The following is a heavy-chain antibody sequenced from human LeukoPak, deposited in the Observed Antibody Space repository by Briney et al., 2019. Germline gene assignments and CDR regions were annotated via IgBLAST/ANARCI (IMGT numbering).Heavy chain of an antibody. V-gene: IGHV3-48*04. D-gene: IGHD3-22*01. Sequence: GGSLRLSCAASGFTFSSYTMNWVRQAPGKGLEWVSYISSNSGTIYYAASVKGRFTISRDNAENSLYLQMNSLRAEDTAVYYCARGNFFDSSGTFDYWGQGILVTVSS. CDR3: ARGNFFDSSGTFDY. CDR2: ISSNSGTI. J-gene: IGHJ4*02. CDR1: GFTFSSYT.